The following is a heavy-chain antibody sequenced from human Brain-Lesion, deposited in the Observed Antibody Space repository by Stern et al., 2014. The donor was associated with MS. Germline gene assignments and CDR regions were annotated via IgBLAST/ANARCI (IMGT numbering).Heavy chain of an antibody. D-gene: IGHD3-3*01. CDR1: GYIFTGYY. CDR2: INPNTGGT. Sequence: QVQLQQSGAEVKKPGASVKVSCKTSGYIFTGYYIHWVRQAPGQGLEWMAWINPNTGGTKYAQKFQGGVTMSRDTSISTAYVELSSLTSDDTAVYYCARDQRGITIFGVVTDYYYLGMDVWGQGTTVTVSS. J-gene: IGHJ6*02. CDR3: ARDQRGITIFGVVTDYYYLGMDV. V-gene: IGHV1-2*02.